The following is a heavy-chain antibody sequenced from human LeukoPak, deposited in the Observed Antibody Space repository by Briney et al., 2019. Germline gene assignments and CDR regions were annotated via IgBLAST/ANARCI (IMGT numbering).Heavy chain of an antibody. V-gene: IGHV3-21*01. D-gene: IGHD5-18*01. CDR3: ARDSETAMVTNYYGMDV. CDR2: ISSSSSYI. Sequence: RSGGSLRLSCAASGFTFSSYSMNWVRQAPGKGLEWVSSISSSSSYIYYADSVKGRFTISRDNAKNSLYLQMNGLRAEDTAVYYCARDSETAMVTNYYGMDVWGQGTTVTVSS. CDR1: GFTFSSYS. J-gene: IGHJ6*02.